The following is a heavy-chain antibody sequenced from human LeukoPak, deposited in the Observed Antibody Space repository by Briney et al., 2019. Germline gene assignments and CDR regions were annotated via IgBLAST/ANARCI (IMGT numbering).Heavy chain of an antibody. Sequence: ASVKVSCKASGYTFTGYYIHWVRQAPGQGLEWMGWTNPNSGGTNYAQKFQGRVTMTRDTSINTAYMELSRLRSDDTAVYYCARDGVVRGVIIYWGQGTLVTVSS. D-gene: IGHD3-10*01. CDR1: GYTFTGYY. V-gene: IGHV1-2*02. J-gene: IGHJ4*02. CDR2: TNPNSGGT. CDR3: ARDGVVRGVIIY.